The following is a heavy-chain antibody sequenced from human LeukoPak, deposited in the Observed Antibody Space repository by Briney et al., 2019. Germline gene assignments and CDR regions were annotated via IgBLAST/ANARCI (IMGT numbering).Heavy chain of an antibody. J-gene: IGHJ4*02. V-gene: IGHV1-18*01. Sequence: ASVKVSCKASGYTFINYGISWVRQAPGQGLEWMGWISAYNGNTDYAQNFQGRVTMTTDTSTSTVYMELTDLRFDDTAVYYCARDRSSSDYWGQGTLITVSS. CDR2: ISAYNGNT. CDR3: ARDRSSSDY. CDR1: GYTFINYG. D-gene: IGHD6-13*01.